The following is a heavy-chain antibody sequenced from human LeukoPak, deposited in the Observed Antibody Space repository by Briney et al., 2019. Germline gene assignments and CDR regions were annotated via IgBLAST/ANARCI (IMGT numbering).Heavy chain of an antibody. Sequence: SVKVSCKASGGTFSSYAISSVRQAPGQGLEWMGGIIPIFGTANYAQKFQGRVTITADESRSTAYMELSSLRSEDTAVYYCARDWSSGSYYGAFDIWGQGTMVTVSS. D-gene: IGHD1-26*01. CDR3: ARDWSSGSYYGAFDI. V-gene: IGHV1-69*01. CDR1: GGTFSSYA. J-gene: IGHJ3*02. CDR2: IIPIFGTA.